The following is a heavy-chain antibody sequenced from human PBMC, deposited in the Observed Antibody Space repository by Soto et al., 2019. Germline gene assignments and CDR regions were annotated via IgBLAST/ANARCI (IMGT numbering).Heavy chain of an antibody. D-gene: IGHD6-19*01. Sequence: LGESLKISCKGSGYSFTSYWIGWVRQMPGKGLEWMGIIYPGDSDTRYSPSFQGQVTISADKSISTAYLQWSSLKASDTAMYYCARHRISGRSSGWRKSTFDYWGQGTLVTVSS. CDR1: GYSFTSYW. CDR3: ARHRISGRSSGWRKSTFDY. CDR2: IYPGDSDT. V-gene: IGHV5-51*01. J-gene: IGHJ4*02.